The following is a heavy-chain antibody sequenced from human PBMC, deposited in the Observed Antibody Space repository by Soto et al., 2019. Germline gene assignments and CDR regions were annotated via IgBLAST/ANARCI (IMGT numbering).Heavy chain of an antibody. CDR3: ARESYGSGSYYTIDYYYGMDV. D-gene: IGHD3-10*01. Sequence: PSETLSLTCTVSGGSISSGDYYWSWIRQPPGKGLEWIGYIYYSGSTYYNPSLKSRVTISVDTSKNQFSLKLSSVTAADTAVYYCARESYGSGSYYTIDYYYGMDVWGQGTTVTVSS. CDR1: GGSISSGDYY. V-gene: IGHV4-30-4*01. J-gene: IGHJ6*02. CDR2: IYYSGST.